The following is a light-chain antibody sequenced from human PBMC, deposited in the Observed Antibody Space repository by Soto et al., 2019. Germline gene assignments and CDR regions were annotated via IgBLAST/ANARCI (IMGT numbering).Light chain of an antibody. CDR1: QRFGSSN. CDR3: QQYAGSPRT. Sequence: EIVLTQSPGTLSLSPGERGTLSCRASQRFGSSNLAWYQQKPGQAPRLLIYSTSSRATGIPDRFTGSGSGTDFTLTINRVEPEDFAVYFCQQYAGSPRTFGQGTKVEIK. V-gene: IGKV3-20*01. J-gene: IGKJ1*01. CDR2: STS.